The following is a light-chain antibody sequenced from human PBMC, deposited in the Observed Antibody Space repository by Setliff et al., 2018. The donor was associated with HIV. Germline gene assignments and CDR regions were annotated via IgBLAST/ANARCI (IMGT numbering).Light chain of an antibody. J-gene: IGLJ1*01. Sequence: QSVLTQPPSASGSPGQSVTISCTGTSSDVGAYNYVSWYQQHPGKAPKLMIFDVNKRPSGVPDRFSGSKSGTSASLAITGLQAEDEADYYCQSYDSSLSGYVFGTGTKVTVL. CDR2: DVN. V-gene: IGLV2-8*01. CDR3: QSYDSSLSGYV. CDR1: SSDVGAYNY.